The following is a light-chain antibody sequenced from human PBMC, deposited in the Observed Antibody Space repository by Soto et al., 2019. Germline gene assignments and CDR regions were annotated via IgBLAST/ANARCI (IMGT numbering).Light chain of an antibody. J-gene: IGKJ1*01. CDR2: GAS. CDR1: QSVSSSY. V-gene: IGKV3-20*01. Sequence: EIVLTQSPGTLSLSPGERATLSCRASQSVSSSYLAWYQQKPGQAPRLLIYGASIRATGIPDRFSGRGSGTDFTLTISRLEPEDLAVYYCQQYGSSPGTFGQGTKVEIK. CDR3: QQYGSSPGT.